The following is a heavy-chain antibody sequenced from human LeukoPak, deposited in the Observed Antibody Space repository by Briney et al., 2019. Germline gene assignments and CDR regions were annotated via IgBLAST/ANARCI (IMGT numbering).Heavy chain of an antibody. D-gene: IGHD3-22*01. V-gene: IGHV3-74*01. J-gene: IGHJ4*01. CDR1: GFTFSSYW. CDR2: INSDGSSI. CDR3: ARASEYLLLKAFDS. Sequence: RGSLRLSCAASGFTFSSYWMHWVRQAPGKGLVWVSRINSDGSSISYADSVKGRFTISRDNAKNTLYLQMNSLRAEDTAVYYCARASEYLLLKAFDSWGHGTLVTVSS.